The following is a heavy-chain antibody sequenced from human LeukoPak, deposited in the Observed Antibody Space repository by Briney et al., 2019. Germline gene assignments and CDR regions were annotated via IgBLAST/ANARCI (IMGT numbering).Heavy chain of an antibody. Sequence: GASVKVSCKASGYTFTSYYMHWVRQAPGQGLEWMGIINPSGGSTSYAQKSQGRVTITTDESTSTAYMELSSLRSEDTAVYYCASPGYSSSWYDRNYYYYYMDVWGKGTTVTVSS. J-gene: IGHJ6*03. V-gene: IGHV1-46*01. D-gene: IGHD6-13*01. CDR1: GYTFTSYY. CDR2: INPSGGST. CDR3: ASPGYSSSWYDRNYYYYYMDV.